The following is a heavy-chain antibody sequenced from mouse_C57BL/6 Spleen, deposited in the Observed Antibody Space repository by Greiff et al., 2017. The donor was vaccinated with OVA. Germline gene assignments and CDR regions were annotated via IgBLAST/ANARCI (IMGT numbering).Heavy chain of an antibody. CDR1: GYTFTSYD. D-gene: IGHD2-3*01. V-gene: IGHV1-50*01. Sequence: VKLMESGPELVKPGASVKLSCKASGYTFTSYDITWVKQRPGQGLEWIGEIDPSDSYTNYNQKFKGKATLTVDTSSSTAYMQLSSLTSEDSAVYYCARRMGDYYAMDYWGQGTSVTVSS. CDR2: IDPSDSYT. J-gene: IGHJ4*01. CDR3: ARRMGDYYAMDY.